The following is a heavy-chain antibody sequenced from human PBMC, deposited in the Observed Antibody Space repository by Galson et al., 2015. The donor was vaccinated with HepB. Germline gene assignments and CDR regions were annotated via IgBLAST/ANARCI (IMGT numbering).Heavy chain of an antibody. CDR2: IWYDGSNK. V-gene: IGHV3-33*08. CDR1: GFTFSSYG. Sequence: SLRLSCAASGFTFSSYGMHWVRQAPGKGLEWVAVIWYDGSNKYYADSVKGRFTISRDNSKNTLYLQMNSLRAEDTAVYYCAREPILTGHTPFDYWGQGTLATVSS. CDR3: AREPILTGHTPFDY. D-gene: IGHD3-9*01. J-gene: IGHJ4*02.